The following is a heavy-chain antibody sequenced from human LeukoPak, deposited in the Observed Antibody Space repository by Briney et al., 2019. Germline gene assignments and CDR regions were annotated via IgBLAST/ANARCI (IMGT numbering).Heavy chain of an antibody. CDR3: ARESPYFDWFPEGY. Sequence: ASVKVSCTASGYTFTSYAMNWVRQAPGQGLEWMGWINTNTGNPTYAQGFTRRFVFSLDTSVSTAYLQISSLKAEDTAVYYCARESPYFDWFPEGYWGQGTLVTVSS. D-gene: IGHD3-9*01. J-gene: IGHJ4*02. CDR1: GYTFTSYA. CDR2: INTNTGNP. V-gene: IGHV7-4-1*02.